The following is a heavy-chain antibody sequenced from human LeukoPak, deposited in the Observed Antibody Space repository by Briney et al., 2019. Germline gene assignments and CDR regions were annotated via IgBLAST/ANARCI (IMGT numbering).Heavy chain of an antibody. CDR2: IYPGDSDT. CDR1: GYSFTNFW. CDR3: ARSYFFDY. J-gene: IGHJ4*02. V-gene: IGHV5-51*01. Sequence: GESLKISCKGSGYSFTNFWIGWVRQMPGKGLEWMGIIYPGDSDTKYSPSFQGQVTISADKSINTAYLQWRSLKASDSAMYYCARSYFFDYCGQGTLVTVSS.